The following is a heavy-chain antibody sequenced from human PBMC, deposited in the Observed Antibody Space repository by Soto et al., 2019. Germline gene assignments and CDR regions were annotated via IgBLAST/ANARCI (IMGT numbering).Heavy chain of an antibody. J-gene: IGHJ4*02. D-gene: IGHD4-17*01. CDR2: INADNGNT. CDR1: GYTFSGSV. V-gene: IGHV1-3*01. CDR3: ASEIDATTATSLDY. Sequence: QVQLVQSGAEVMKPGASVKVSCKASGYTFSGSVMHWVRQAPGQGLEWMGWINADNGNTKYSQKFQGRVTMTWDTSASTAYMELSSLRSEDTAIYYCASEIDATTATSLDYWGQGTLVTVSS.